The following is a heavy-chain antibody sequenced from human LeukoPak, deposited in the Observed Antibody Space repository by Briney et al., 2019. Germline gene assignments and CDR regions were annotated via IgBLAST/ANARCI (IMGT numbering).Heavy chain of an antibody. V-gene: IGHV3-11*01. J-gene: IGHJ6*02. CDR2: ISSSGSNI. Sequence: PGGSLRLSCAASGFTFSNYYMSWIRQAPGKGLEWVSYISSSGSNIYYADSVKGRFTISRDNPKNSLYLQMHSLRAEDTAVYYCARDLNPQGMDVWGQGTTVTVSS. CDR1: GFTFSNYY. CDR3: ARDLNPQGMDV.